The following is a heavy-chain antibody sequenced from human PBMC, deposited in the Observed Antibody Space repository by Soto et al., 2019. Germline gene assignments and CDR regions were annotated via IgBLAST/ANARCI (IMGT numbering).Heavy chain of an antibody. V-gene: IGHV4-39*01. Sequence: SETLSLTCAVSGGSISSSFYWGWIRQPPGKGLEWIGIIYYSGSTYYIPSLKSRVTISVDTSKSQFSLNLNSVTAADTAVYYCARGYDILTGPLDYWGPGTLVTVSS. CDR2: IYYSGST. D-gene: IGHD3-9*01. CDR1: GGSISSSFY. CDR3: ARGYDILTGPLDY. J-gene: IGHJ4*02.